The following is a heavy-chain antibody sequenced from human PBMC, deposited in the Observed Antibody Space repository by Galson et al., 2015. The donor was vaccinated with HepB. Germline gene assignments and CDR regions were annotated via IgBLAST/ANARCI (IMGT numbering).Heavy chain of an antibody. D-gene: IGHD2-15*01. CDR1: GYNFPTYS. CDR2: ISAYDQKT. V-gene: IGHV1-18*01. CDR3: ARGALVVVVDATQNNWFVP. J-gene: IGHJ5*02. Sequence: SVKVSCKASGYNFPTYSITWVRQAPGQGLEWMGWISAYDQKTNYAQHLQGRVTMTTDTSTSTAYTELRSLRSDDTAVYYCARGALVVVVDATQNNWFVPWGQGTLITVSS.